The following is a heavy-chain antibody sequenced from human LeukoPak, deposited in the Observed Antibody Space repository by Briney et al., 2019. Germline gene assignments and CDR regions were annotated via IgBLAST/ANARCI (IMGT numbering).Heavy chain of an antibody. Sequence: SQTLSLTCTVSGGSISSGDYYWSWIRQPPGKGLEWIGYIYYSGSTYYNPSLKSRVTISVDTSKNQFSLKLSSVAAADTAVYYCARGRRGYSGTYYYYGMDVWGQGTTVTVSS. D-gene: IGHD5-12*01. V-gene: IGHV4-30-4*01. CDR3: ARGRRGYSGTYYYYGMDV. J-gene: IGHJ6*02. CDR1: GGSISSGDYY. CDR2: IYYSGST.